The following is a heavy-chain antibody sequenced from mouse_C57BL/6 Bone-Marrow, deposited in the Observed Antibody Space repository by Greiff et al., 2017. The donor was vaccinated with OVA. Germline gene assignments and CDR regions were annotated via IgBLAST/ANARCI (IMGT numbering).Heavy chain of an antibody. CDR1: GYTFTSYW. V-gene: IGHV1-53*01. CDR2: INPSNGGT. J-gene: IGHJ4*01. D-gene: IGHD2-3*01. Sequence: QVQLQQPGTELVKPGASVKLSCKASGYTFTSYWMHWVKQRPGQGLEWIGNINPSNGGTNYNEKFKSKDTLTVDKSSSTAYMQLSSLTSEDSAVYYCARSGDGYYLYYAMDYWGQGTSVTVSS. CDR3: ARSGDGYYLYYAMDY.